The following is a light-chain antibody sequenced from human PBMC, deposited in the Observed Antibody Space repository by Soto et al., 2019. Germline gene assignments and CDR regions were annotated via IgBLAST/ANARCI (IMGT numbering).Light chain of an antibody. Sequence: EIVLTQSPGTLSLSPGERATLSCRASQRVRSSYLAWYQQKPGQAPRLLIYGASSRATGIPDRFSGSGSGTDFTLTISRLEPEDFAVYYCQQYGSSPLYTFGQGTKLEIK. CDR3: QQYGSSPLYT. CDR2: GAS. CDR1: QRVRSSY. V-gene: IGKV3-20*01. J-gene: IGKJ2*01.